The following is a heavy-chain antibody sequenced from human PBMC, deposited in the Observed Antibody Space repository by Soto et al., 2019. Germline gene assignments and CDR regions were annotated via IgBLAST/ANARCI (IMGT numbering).Heavy chain of an antibody. D-gene: IGHD3-10*01. CDR3: ARDIGGVRGVIYYYYGMDV. CDR1: GFTFTSYG. CDR2: IWYDGSNK. V-gene: IGHV3-33*01. Sequence: GGSLRLSCAAPGFTFTSYGMHCVRQAPGKGMEWVAVIWYDGSNKYYADSVKGRFTISRDNSKNSLYLQMNSLRAEDTAVYYCARDIGGVRGVIYYYYGMDVWGQGTTVTVSS. J-gene: IGHJ6*02.